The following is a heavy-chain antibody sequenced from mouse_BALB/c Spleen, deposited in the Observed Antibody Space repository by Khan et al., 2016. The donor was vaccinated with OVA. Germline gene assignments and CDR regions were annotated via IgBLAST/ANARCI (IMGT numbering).Heavy chain of an antibody. CDR2: INPSNGYT. J-gene: IGHJ3*01. Sequence: VKLVESGAELARPGASVKMSCKASGYTFTSYTIHWIKLRPGQGLEWIGYINPSNGYTNYNQKFKDKATLTADKSSTTAYMELRSLTSDDSALYNCVRDGAYHRNDGWFAYWGQGTLVTVSA. V-gene: IGHV1-4*01. CDR1: GYTFTSYT. D-gene: IGHD2-14*01. CDR3: VRDGAYHRNDGWFAY.